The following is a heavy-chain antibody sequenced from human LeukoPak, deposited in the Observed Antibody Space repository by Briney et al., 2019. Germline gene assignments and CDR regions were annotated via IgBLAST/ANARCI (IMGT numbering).Heavy chain of an antibody. CDR1: GGSFSGYY. CDR2: INHSGST. CDR3: ARGRPSYYAMDV. Sequence: SETLSLTCAVYGGSFSGYYWRWSWIRQPPGKGLEWIGEINHSGSTNYNPSLESRVTISVDTSNNQFSLQLNSVTPEDTGVYFCARGRPSYYAMDVWGEGTSVTVSS. J-gene: IGHJ6*04. V-gene: IGHV4-34*01.